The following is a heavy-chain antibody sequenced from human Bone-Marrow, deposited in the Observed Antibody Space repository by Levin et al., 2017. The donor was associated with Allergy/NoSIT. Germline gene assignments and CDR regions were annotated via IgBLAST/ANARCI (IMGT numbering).Heavy chain of an antibody. V-gene: IGHV1-24*01. D-gene: IGHD5-18*01. CDR1: GYTLNELS. J-gene: IGHJ5*02. CDR2: FDPEEGEI. CDR3: AIEEGYRFAYEERSWFDP. Sequence: ASVKVSCKVSGYTLNELSIHWVRHSPGKGLEWMGGFDPEEGEIIYAQKFQGRVTMTEDKSTDTAYMELSSLRSDDTAVYYCAIEEGYRFAYEERSWFDPWGQGTLVTVSS.